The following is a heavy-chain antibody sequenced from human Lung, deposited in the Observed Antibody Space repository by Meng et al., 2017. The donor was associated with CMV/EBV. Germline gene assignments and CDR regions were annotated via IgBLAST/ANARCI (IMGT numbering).Heavy chain of an antibody. Sequence: ASXXVSXKASGYTFTSYDINWVRQATGQGLEWMGWMNPNSGNTGYAQKFQGRVTITRNTSISTAYMELSSLRSEDTAVYYCARIGGGNRGDFDYWSQGTLVTVSS. D-gene: IGHD2-15*01. CDR2: MNPNSGNT. CDR3: ARIGGGNRGDFDY. V-gene: IGHV1-8*03. J-gene: IGHJ4*02. CDR1: GYTFTSYD.